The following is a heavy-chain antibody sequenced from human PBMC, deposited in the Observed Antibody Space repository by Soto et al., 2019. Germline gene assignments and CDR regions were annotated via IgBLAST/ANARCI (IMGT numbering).Heavy chain of an antibody. CDR3: AKDIGLGYSYGCDY. CDR2: ISWNSGSI. D-gene: IGHD5-18*01. J-gene: IGHJ4*02. CDR1: GFTFDDYA. Sequence: EVQLVESGGGLVQPGRSLRLSCAASGFTFDDYAMHWVRQAPGKGLEWVSGISWNSGSIGYADSVKGRFTISRDNAKNSLYLQMNSMRAEDTALYYCAKDIGLGYSYGCDYWGQGTLGTVFS. V-gene: IGHV3-9*01.